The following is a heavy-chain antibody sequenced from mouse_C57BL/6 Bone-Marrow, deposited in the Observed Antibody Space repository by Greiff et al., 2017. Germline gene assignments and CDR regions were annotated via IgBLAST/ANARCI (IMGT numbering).Heavy chain of an antibody. V-gene: IGHV1-69*01. Sequence: SCTAFGNPFTSYWMHWVKQRPGHGLEWIGEIDPSDSDTNYNQKFKGKSTLTVDKSSSTAYMPLSSLTSADSAVYYCESQFAYWGQGTLVTVSA. CDR3: ESQFAY. J-gene: IGHJ3*01. CDR2: IDPSDSDT. CDR1: GNPFTSYW.